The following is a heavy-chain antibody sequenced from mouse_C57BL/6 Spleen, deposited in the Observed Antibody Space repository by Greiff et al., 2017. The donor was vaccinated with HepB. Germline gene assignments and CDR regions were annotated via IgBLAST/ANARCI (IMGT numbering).Heavy chain of an antibody. J-gene: IGHJ2*01. V-gene: IGHV1-82*01. Sequence: QVQLKHSGPELVKPGASVKISCKASGYAFSSSWMNWVKPRPGKGLEWIGRIYPGDGDTNYNGKFKGKATLTADKSSSTAYMQLSSLTSEDSAVYFCARGDITTVVAGDYWGQGTTLTVSS. D-gene: IGHD1-1*01. CDR1: GYAFSSSW. CDR2: IYPGDGDT. CDR3: ARGDITTVVAGDY.